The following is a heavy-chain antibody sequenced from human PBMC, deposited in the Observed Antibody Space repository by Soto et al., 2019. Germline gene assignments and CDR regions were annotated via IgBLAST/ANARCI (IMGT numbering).Heavy chain of an antibody. CDR2: IYYSGST. CDR1: SGSISSGGYY. Sequence: TLSLTCTVSSGSISSGGYYWSWIRQHPGKGLEWIGYIYYSGSTYYNPSLKSRVTISVDTSKNQFSLKLSSVTAADTAVYYCASLINDIEGPIWFDPWGQGTLVTVSS. CDR3: ASLINDIEGPIWFDP. D-gene: IGHD5-12*01. J-gene: IGHJ5*02. V-gene: IGHV4-31*03.